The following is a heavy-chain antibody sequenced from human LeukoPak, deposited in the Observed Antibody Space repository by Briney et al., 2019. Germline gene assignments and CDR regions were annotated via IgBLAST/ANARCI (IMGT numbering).Heavy chain of an antibody. CDR1: GGSISSYY. V-gene: IGHV4-59*08. CDR3: ARHVRYYYGMDV. CDR2: IYYSGST. Sequence: SETLSLTCTVSGGSISSYYWSWIRQPPGKGLEWIGYIYYSGSTNYNPSLKSRVTISVDTSKNQFSLKLNSVTAADTAVYYCARHVRYYYGMDVWGQGTTVTVSS. J-gene: IGHJ6*02.